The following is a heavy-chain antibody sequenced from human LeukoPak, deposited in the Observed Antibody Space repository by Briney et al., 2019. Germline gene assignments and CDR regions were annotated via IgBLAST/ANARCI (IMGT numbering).Heavy chain of an antibody. Sequence: GGSLRLSCSVSGFTFSTYVMHWVRQAPGKGLEYVSAISSNGDNTYYADSVKGRFTISRDNSKDTLYLQMSSLRADDTAVYYCVRGTGYWGQGTLVTISS. CDR1: GFTFSTYV. CDR2: ISSNGDNT. J-gene: IGHJ4*02. CDR3: VRGTGY. V-gene: IGHV3-64D*06.